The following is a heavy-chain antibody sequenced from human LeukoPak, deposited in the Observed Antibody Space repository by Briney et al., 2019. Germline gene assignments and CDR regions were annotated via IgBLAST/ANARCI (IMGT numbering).Heavy chain of an antibody. J-gene: IGHJ4*02. CDR1: GGSFSGYY. CDR3: ARSPYGSGSYFFDY. V-gene: IGHV4-34*01. Sequence: SETLSLTCVVYGGSFSGYYWSWIRQPPGKGLEWIGEINHSGSTNYNPSLKSRVPISVNTSKNQFSLKLSSVTAADTAVYYCARSPYGSGSYFFDYWGQGTLVTVSS. CDR2: INHSGST. D-gene: IGHD3-10*01.